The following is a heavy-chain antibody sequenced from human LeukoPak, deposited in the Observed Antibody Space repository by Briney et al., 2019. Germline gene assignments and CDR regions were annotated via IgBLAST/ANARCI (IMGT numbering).Heavy chain of an antibody. CDR1: GFTFSNAW. CDR3: AKSGAGETRPYFDY. D-gene: IGHD6-25*01. V-gene: IGHV3-23*01. CDR2: ISGSGGST. Sequence: GGSLRLSCAASGFTFSNAWMSWVRQAPGKWLEWVSAISGSGGSTYYADSVKGRFTISRDNSKNTLYLQMNSLRAEDTAVYYCAKSGAGETRPYFDYWGQGTLVTVSS. J-gene: IGHJ4*02.